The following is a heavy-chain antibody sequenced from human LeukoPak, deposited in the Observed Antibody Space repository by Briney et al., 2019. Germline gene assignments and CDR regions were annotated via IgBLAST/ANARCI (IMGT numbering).Heavy chain of an antibody. CDR2: IYYSGST. Sequence: SETLSLTCTVSGGSISSHYWSWIRQPPGKGLEWIGYIYYSGSTNYNPSLKSRVTISVDTSKNQFSLKLSSVTAADTAVYYCARAPLPTAPGWGYYYYYMDVWGKGTTVTVSS. CDR3: ARAPLPTAPGWGYYYYYMDV. V-gene: IGHV4-59*11. D-gene: IGHD2-2*01. CDR1: GGSISSHY. J-gene: IGHJ6*03.